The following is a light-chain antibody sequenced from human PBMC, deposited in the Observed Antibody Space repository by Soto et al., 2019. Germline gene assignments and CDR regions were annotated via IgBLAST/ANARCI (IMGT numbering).Light chain of an antibody. CDR2: EVS. CDR3: MQSAQFPLP. J-gene: IGKJ4*01. CDR1: QSILSSDGRTY. Sequence: VMTQTPLSLSVTPGQPASISCTSSQSILSSDGRTYLFWNLQKPGQPPQLLHSEVSNQFSGVPDRFPGSRSGTDFTLKISRVEAEDVGVYYCMQSAQFPLPFGEATKVE. V-gene: IGKV2D-29*01.